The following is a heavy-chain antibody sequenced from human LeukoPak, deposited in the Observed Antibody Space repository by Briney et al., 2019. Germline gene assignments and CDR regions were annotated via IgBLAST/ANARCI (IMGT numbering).Heavy chain of an antibody. V-gene: IGHV4-39*01. D-gene: IGHD7-27*01. Sequence: SETLSLTCTVSGGSISNSGYYWGWIRQPPGKGLEWIASIFYSGTTYYNPSLKSRVTISVDTSKNQFSLNLPSVTAADTAVYYCASNTGTVFDYWGQGALVTVSS. CDR3: ASNTGTVFDY. J-gene: IGHJ4*02. CDR2: IFYSGTT. CDR1: GGSISNSGYY.